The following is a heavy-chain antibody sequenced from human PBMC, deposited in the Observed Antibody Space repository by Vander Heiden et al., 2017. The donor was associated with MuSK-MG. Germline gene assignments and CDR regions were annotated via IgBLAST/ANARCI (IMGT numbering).Heavy chain of an antibody. CDR3: AREVKTLDAFDM. J-gene: IGHJ3*02. CDR1: GYSISSGYY. V-gene: IGHV4-38-2*02. CDR2: IYGSGST. Sequence: QVQVQESGPGLVKPSETLSLTCTVSGYSISSGYYWGWVRQPPGKGLEWIGSIGSIYGSGSTYDNPSLKSRGTISVDTSKNQFSLKLSSVTAADTAVYYCAREVKTLDAFDMWGQGKMVTVSS.